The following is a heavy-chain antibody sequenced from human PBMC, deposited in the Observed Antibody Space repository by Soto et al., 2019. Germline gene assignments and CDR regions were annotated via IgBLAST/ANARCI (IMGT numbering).Heavy chain of an antibody. CDR2: MSRDGSKI. CDR3: AKHEGVGGTLGLFDY. CDR1: GFDFTYYA. V-gene: IGHV3-30*18. J-gene: IGHJ4*02. D-gene: IGHD1-26*01. Sequence: QVQLVESGGGAVQPGESLRLSCVASGFDFTYYAMHWVRQAPGKGLESVAVMSRDGSKIHHTDSVKGRFTMSRDNSKTTLYMQMNSLRKEDTAVYFYAKHEGVGGTLGLFDYWGQGTLVSVSS.